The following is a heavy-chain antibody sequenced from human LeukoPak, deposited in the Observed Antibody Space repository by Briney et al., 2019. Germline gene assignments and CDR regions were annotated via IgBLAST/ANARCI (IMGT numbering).Heavy chain of an antibody. CDR3: ARDPQPYYYGSGSYGRWFDP. V-gene: IGHV3-74*01. CDR1: GFTFSSYW. D-gene: IGHD3-10*01. Sequence: PGRSLRLSCAASGFTFSSYWMHWVRQAPGKGLVWVSRINSDGSSTSYADSVKGRFTISRDNAKNTLYLQMNSLRAEDTAVYYCARDPQPYYYGSGSYGRWFDPWGQGILVTVSS. J-gene: IGHJ5*02. CDR2: INSDGSST.